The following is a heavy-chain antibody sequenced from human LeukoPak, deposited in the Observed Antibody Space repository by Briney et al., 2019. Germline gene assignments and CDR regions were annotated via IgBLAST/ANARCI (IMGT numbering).Heavy chain of an antibody. CDR2: IKQDGSEK. CDR3: ARAGNTRFDY. CDR1: GFIFSSYW. V-gene: IGHV3-7*03. D-gene: IGHD2/OR15-2a*01. J-gene: IGHJ4*02. Sequence: PGGSLRLSCAASGFIFSSYWMSWVRQAPGKGLEWVANIKQDGSEKYYVDSVKGRFTISRDNSKNTLYLQMNSLRAEDTAVYYCARAGNTRFDYWGQGTLVTVSS.